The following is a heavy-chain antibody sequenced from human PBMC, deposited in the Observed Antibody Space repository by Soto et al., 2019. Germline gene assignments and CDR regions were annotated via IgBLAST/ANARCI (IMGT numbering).Heavy chain of an antibody. V-gene: IGHV1-69*02. CDR3: ASWGPILAYCGGDCYSD. D-gene: IGHD2-21*02. Sequence: QVQLVQSGAEVKKPGSSVKVSCKASGGTFSSYTISWVRQAPGQGLEWMGRIIPILGIANYAQKFQGRVTITADKSTSTAYMELSSLRAEDTAVYYCASWGPILAYCGGDCYSDWGQGTLVTVSS. CDR2: IIPILGIA. CDR1: GGTFSSYT. J-gene: IGHJ4*02.